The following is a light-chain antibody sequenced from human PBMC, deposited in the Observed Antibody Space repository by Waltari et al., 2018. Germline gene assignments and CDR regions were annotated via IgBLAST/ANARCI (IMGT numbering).Light chain of an antibody. CDR2: DVS. CDR3: SSYISSSTRV. V-gene: IGLV2-14*01. CDR1: SSDVRDYNY. Sequence: QSALTQPASVSGSPGQSITISCTGTSSDVRDYNYVSWYQQYPGKASKLMIHDVSKRPSGVSSRFSGSKSGNTASLTISGLQAEDEAHYYCSSYISSSTRVFGGGTKLTVL. J-gene: IGLJ3*02.